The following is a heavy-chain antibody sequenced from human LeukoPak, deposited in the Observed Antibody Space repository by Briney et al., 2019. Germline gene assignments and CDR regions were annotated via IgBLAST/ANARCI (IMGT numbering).Heavy chain of an antibody. V-gene: IGHV4-39*07. J-gene: IGHJ4*02. Sequence: SETLSLTCTVSDGSISSSSYYWGWIRQPPGKGLEWIGSIYYSGSTYYNPSLKSRVTISVDTSKNQFSLKLSSVTAADTAVYYCARAWTAVTPFDYWGQGTLVTVSS. CDR1: DGSISSSSYY. CDR2: IYYSGST. D-gene: IGHD6-19*01. CDR3: ARAWTAVTPFDY.